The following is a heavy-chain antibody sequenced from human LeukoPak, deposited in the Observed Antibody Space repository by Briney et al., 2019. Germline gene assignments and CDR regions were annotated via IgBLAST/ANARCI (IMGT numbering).Heavy chain of an antibody. CDR1: GYTFTSYG. D-gene: IGHD3-10*01. CDR3: ARGTSFYGPNDY. V-gene: IGHV1-18*01. CDR2: ISTYNGNT. Sequence: ASVKVTCKASGYTFTSYGISWVRQAPGQGLEWMGWISTYNGNTNYAQKLQGRVTMTTDTSTSTAYMELRSLRSDDTAVYYCARGTSFYGPNDYWGQGTLVTVSS. J-gene: IGHJ4*02.